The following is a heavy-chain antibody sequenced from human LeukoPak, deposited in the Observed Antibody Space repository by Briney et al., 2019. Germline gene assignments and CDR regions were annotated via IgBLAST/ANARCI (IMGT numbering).Heavy chain of an antibody. Sequence: GGSLRLSCVASGFTFSSYGMNWVRQAPGKGLQWVSRIANTGGNTYYADSVKGRLTISRDNFKNTLYLQMNSLSAEDTAVYYCVRGSMVGGFIANDGFWGQGTMVTVSS. CDR3: VRGSMVGGFIANDGF. D-gene: IGHD3-10*01. CDR1: GFTFSSYG. CDR2: IANTGGNT. J-gene: IGHJ3*01. V-gene: IGHV3-23*01.